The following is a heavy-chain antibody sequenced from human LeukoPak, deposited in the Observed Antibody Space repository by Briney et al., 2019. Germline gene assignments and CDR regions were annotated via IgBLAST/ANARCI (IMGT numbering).Heavy chain of an antibody. J-gene: IGHJ4*02. CDR2: ISHNGSNK. CDR1: GFTFSSYG. D-gene: IGHD3-10*01. CDR3: TKEGYYGSGSFPDY. Sequence: SGGSLRLSCAASGFTFSSYGIHWVRQAPGKGPEWVSVISHNGSNKYYADSVKGRFTISRDNSKNTLYLQMNSLRPEDTAVYYCTKEGYYGSGSFPDYWGQGTLVTVSS. V-gene: IGHV3-30*18.